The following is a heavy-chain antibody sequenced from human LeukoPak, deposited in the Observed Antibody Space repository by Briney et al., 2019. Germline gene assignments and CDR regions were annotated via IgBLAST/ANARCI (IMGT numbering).Heavy chain of an antibody. CDR2: ISSGSHTI. V-gene: IGHV3-48*04. CDR1: GFTSNYYS. Sequence: GGSLRLSCETSGFTSNYYSMTWVRQAPGKGLEWVSYISSGSHTIYYGDSVKGRFTISRDNAKNSLFLQMRSLRAEDKAVYYCTTDPATCSGGTCSDNYWGRGTLVTVSS. J-gene: IGHJ2*01. D-gene: IGHD2-15*01. CDR3: TTDPATCSGGTCSDNY.